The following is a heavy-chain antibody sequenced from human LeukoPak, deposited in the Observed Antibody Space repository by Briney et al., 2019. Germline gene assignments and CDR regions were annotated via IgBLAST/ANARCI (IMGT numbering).Heavy chain of an antibody. CDR1: GGSISTYS. J-gene: IGHJ4*02. D-gene: IGHD6-6*01. Sequence: PSETLSLSCTVSGGSISTYSWSWIRQPPGKGLEWIGYIYYSGSTNYNPSLKSRVTISVDTSKNQFSLKLSSVTAADTAVYYCARVDPDSSSTLEVFDYWGQGTLVTVSS. CDR2: IYYSGST. V-gene: IGHV4-59*01. CDR3: ARVDPDSSSTLEVFDY.